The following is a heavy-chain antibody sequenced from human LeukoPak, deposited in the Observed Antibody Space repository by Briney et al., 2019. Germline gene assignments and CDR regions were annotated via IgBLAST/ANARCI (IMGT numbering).Heavy chain of an antibody. CDR2: IYYSGST. V-gene: IGHV4-30-4*01. CDR1: GGSISSGDYY. J-gene: IGHJ6*02. D-gene: IGHD1-14*01. Sequence: PSETLSLTCTVSGGSISSGDYYWSWIRQPPGKGLEWIGYIYYSGSTYYNPSLKSRVTISVDTSKNQFSLKLSSVTAADTAVYYCARDSNRHYGMDVWGQGTTVTVSS. CDR3: ARDSNRHYGMDV.